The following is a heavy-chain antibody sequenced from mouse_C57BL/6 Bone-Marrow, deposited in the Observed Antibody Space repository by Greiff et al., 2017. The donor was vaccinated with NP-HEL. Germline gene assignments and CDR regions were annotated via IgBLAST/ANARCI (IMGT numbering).Heavy chain of an antibody. Sequence: VQLQQSGPELVKPGASVKLSCKASGYTFTSYDINWVKQRPGQGLEWIGWIYPRDGSTKYNEQFKGKATLTVDTSSSTAYMELHSLTSEDSAVYFCARGGVYYGSSPYWYFDVWGTGTTVTVSS. J-gene: IGHJ1*03. V-gene: IGHV1-85*01. CDR2: IYPRDGST. CDR3: ARGGVYYGSSPYWYFDV. CDR1: GYTFTSYD. D-gene: IGHD1-1*01.